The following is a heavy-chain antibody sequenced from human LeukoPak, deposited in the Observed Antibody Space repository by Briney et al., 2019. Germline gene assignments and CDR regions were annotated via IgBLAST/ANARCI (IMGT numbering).Heavy chain of an antibody. CDR1: GGSVSSSSYY. J-gene: IGHJ4*02. D-gene: IGHD5-24*01. CDR2: IYYSGST. V-gene: IGHV4-31*03. CDR3: ARDGDGFFDY. Sequence: SETLSLTCTVSGGSVSSSSYYWSWIRQHPGTGLEWIGYIYYSGSTYYNPSLKSRVTISVDTSKNQFSLKLSSVTAADTAVYYCARDGDGFFDYWGQGTLVTVSS.